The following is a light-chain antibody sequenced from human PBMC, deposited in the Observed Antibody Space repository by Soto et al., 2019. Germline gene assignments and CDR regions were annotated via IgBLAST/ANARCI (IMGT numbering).Light chain of an antibody. CDR1: RSDFGSYNF. CDR2: EGN. J-gene: IGLJ2*01. CDR3: CSYATNSVV. V-gene: IGLV2-23*01. Sequence: QSALTQPASVSGSPGQSITISCTGTRSDFGSYNFVSWYQQHPGKAPKLIIYEGNKRPSGASSRFFGSESGNTASLTISGLQAEDEADYYCCSYATNSVVFGEGTKLTVL.